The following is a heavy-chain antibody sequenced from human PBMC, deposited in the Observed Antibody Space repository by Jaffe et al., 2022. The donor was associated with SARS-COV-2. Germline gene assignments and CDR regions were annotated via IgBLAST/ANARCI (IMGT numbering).Heavy chain of an antibody. D-gene: IGHD5-12*01. V-gene: IGHV4-31*03. CDR1: GGSISSGGYY. J-gene: IGHJ5*02. CDR3: AIGRGFSGYGNWFDP. Sequence: QVQLQESGPGLVKPSQTLSLTCNVSGGSISSGGYYWSWIRQSPGMGLEWIGYIYDSGSTYYNPSLRSRISISVDTSNNQFSLSLSSVTAADTAVYYCAIGRGFSGYGNWFDPWGQGTLVTVSS. CDR2: IYDSGST.